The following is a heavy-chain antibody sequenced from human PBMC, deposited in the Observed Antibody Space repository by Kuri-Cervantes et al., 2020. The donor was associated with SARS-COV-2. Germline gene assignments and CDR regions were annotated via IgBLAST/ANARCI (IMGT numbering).Heavy chain of an antibody. CDR1: GDSVSSDSAA. V-gene: IGHV6-1*01. J-gene: IGHJ3*02. CDR2: TYYRSKWYN. Sequence: SETLSLTCAISGDSVSSDSAAWNWIRQSPSRGLEWLGRTYYRSKWYNDYAPSVKTRISITPDTSKNQFSVQLNSVTPEDTAVYYRAREQISLIVLQSGTFAIWGQGTMVTVSS. D-gene: IGHD3-22*01. CDR3: AREQISLIVLQSGTFAI.